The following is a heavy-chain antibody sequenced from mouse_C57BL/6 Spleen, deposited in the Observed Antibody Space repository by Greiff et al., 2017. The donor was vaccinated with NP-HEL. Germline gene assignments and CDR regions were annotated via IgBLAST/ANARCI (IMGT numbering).Heavy chain of an antibody. CDR3: ARSDFGDYYGSSYGYFDV. D-gene: IGHD1-1*01. CDR1: GYTFTSYW. J-gene: IGHJ1*03. V-gene: IGHV1-52*01. CDR2: IDPSDSET. Sequence: QVQLQQPGAELVRPGSSVKLSCKASGYTFTSYWMHWVKQRPIQGLEWIGNIDPSDSETHYNQKFKDKATLTVDKSSSTAYMQLSSLTSEDSAVYYCARSDFGDYYGSSYGYFDVWGTGTTVTVSS.